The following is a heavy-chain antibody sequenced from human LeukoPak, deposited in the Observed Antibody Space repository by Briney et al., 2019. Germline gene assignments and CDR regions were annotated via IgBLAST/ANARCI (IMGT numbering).Heavy chain of an antibody. CDR2: ISYDGSNK. CDR3: AKEAKDGIRYLDY. J-gene: IGHJ4*02. D-gene: IGHD3-9*01. CDR1: GFTFSSYG. V-gene: IGHV3-30*18. Sequence: PGGSLRLSCAASGFTFSSYGMHWVRQAPGKGLEWVAVISYDGSNKYYADSVKGRFTISRDNSKNTLYLQMNSLRAEDTAVYYCAKEAKDGIRYLDYWGQGTLVTVSS.